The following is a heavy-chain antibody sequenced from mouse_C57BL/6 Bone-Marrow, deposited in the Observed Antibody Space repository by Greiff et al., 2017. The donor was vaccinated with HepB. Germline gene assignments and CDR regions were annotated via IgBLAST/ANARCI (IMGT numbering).Heavy chain of an antibody. CDR2: IWSDGST. D-gene: IGHD1-1*01. CDR1: GFSFTSYG. CDR3: ARTYYYGSSYDDYAMDY. Sequence: QVQLKESGPGLVAPSQSLSITCTVSGFSFTSYGVHWVRQPPGKGLEWLVVIWSDGSTTYNSALKSRLSISKDNSKSQVILKMNSLQTDDTAMYYCARTYYYGSSYDDYAMDYWGQGTSVTVSS. V-gene: IGHV2-6*03. J-gene: IGHJ4*01.